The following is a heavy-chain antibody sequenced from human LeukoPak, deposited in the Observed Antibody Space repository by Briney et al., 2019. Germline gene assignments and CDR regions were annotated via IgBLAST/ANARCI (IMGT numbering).Heavy chain of an antibody. CDR1: GFTFSDYY. CDR3: ARAGTYYDSSGYYGDFDY. CDR2: ISSSGSTI. J-gene: IGHJ4*02. D-gene: IGHD3-22*01. V-gene: IGHV3-11*01. Sequence: PGGSLRLSCAASGFTFSDYYMSWIRQAPGKGLEWVSYISSSGSTIYYADSVKGRFTISRDNAKNSLYLQMNSLRAEDTAVYYCARAGTYYDSSGYYGDFDYWGQGTLVTVSS.